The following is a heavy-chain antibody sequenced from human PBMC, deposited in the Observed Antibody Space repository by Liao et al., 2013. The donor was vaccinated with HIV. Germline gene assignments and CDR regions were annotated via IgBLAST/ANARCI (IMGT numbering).Heavy chain of an antibody. CDR1: GGSFSGYY. Sequence: QVQLQQWGAGLLKPSETLSLTCAVYGGSFSGYYWSWIRQPPGKGLEWIGEINHSGSTNYNPSLKSRVTISVDTSKNQFSLKLSSVTAADTAVYYCAAGKGGDYEYNWFDPWGQGTLVTVSS. V-gene: IGHV4-34*01. D-gene: IGHD4-17*01. CDR2: INHSGST. CDR3: AAGKGGDYEYNWFDP. J-gene: IGHJ5*02.